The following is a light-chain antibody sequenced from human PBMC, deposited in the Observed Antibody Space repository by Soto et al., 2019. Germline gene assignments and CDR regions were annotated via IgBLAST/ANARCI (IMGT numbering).Light chain of an antibody. J-gene: IGLJ2*01. V-gene: IGLV2-23*02. CDR2: EVS. CDR1: SSDVGSYNL. CDR3: CSYAGSSTYVV. Sequence: QSALTQPASVSGSPGQSITISCTGTSSDVGSYNLVSWYQQHPGKAPKLMIYEVSERPSGVSNRFSGSKSGNTASLTNSGLQAEDEADYYCCSYAGSSTYVVIGGGTQLTVL.